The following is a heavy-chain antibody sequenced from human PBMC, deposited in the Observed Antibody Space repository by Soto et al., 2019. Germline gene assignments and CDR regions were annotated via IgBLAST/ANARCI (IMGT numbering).Heavy chain of an antibody. Sequence: ASVKVSCKASGYTFTSYSISWVRQAPGQGLEWMGWISSYNGNTNYAQMLQGRVTMTTDTSTNTAYMELRSLRSDDTAVYYCARDAPPADYWGQGTLVTVSS. CDR1: GYTFTSYS. CDR2: ISSYNGNT. V-gene: IGHV1-18*04. CDR3: ARDAPPADY. J-gene: IGHJ4*02.